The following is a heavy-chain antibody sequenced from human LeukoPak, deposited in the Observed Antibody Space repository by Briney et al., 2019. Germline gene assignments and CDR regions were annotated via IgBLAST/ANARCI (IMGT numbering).Heavy chain of an antibody. Sequence: KTSETLSLTCTVSGGSISSYYWSWIRQPPGKGLEWIACIYYSGSTNYNPSLKSRVTISVDTSKNQFSLKLSSVTAADTAVYYCARHPPKSFFDYWGQGTLVTVSS. CDR1: GGSISSYY. CDR2: IYYSGST. D-gene: IGHD1-26*01. J-gene: IGHJ4*02. V-gene: IGHV4-59*08. CDR3: ARHPPKSFFDY.